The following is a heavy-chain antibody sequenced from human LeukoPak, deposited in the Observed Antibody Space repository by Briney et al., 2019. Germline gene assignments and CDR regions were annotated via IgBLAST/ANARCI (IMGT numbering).Heavy chain of an antibody. Sequence: PGGSLRLSCAASGFTFNNYGMHWVRQAPGKGLEWVAVISYDGSNKYYADSVKGRFTISRDNSKNTLYLQMNSLRAEDTAVYYCARDLGRSYSSGWSSGYWGQGTLVTVSP. CDR3: ARDLGRSYSSGWSSGY. V-gene: IGHV3-30*03. CDR2: ISYDGSNK. J-gene: IGHJ4*02. D-gene: IGHD6-19*01. CDR1: GFTFNNYG.